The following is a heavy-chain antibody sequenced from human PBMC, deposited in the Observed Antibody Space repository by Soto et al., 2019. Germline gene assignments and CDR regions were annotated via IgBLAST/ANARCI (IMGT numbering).Heavy chain of an antibody. J-gene: IGHJ5*02. V-gene: IGHV1-69*13. Sequence: SVKVSCKASGGTFSSYAISWVRQAPGQGLEWMGGIIPIFGTANYAQKFQGRVTITADESTSTAYMELSSLRSEDTAVYYCARDWPIWYSSSSRYNWFDPWGQGTLVTVSS. CDR1: GGTFSSYA. CDR2: IIPIFGTA. CDR3: ARDWPIWYSSSSRYNWFDP. D-gene: IGHD6-6*01.